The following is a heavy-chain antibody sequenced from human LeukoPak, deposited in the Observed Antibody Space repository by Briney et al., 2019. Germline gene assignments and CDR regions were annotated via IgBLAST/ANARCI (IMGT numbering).Heavy chain of an antibody. V-gene: IGHV3-48*01. D-gene: IGHD2-15*01. CDR2: ISSDSTTT. J-gene: IGHJ4*02. CDR3: ARLCSGGTCFTPY. Sequence: GGSLRLSCGGSGFTFNSYSLNWVRQAPGKGLEWVSYISSDSTTTYYAGSVKGRFTISRDTAKNSLYLQMNSLRAEDTAIYYCARLCSGGTCFTPYWGQGTLVTVSS. CDR1: GFTFNSYS.